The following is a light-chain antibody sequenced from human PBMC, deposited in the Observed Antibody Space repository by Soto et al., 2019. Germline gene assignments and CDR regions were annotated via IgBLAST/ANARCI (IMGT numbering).Light chain of an antibody. Sequence: DIQMTQSPSSLSTSVGDRVTITCRASQAISIYLAWYQQKPGKVPKLLIYAASTLQSGVPSLFSGNGSGTDFTLTISSLQPEDVATYYCQKYNSAPPTFGQGTKVEIK. CDR3: QKYNSAPPT. CDR2: AAS. V-gene: IGKV1-27*01. J-gene: IGKJ1*01. CDR1: QAISIY.